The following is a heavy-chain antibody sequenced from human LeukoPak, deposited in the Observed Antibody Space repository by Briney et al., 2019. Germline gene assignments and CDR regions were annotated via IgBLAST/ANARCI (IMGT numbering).Heavy chain of an antibody. J-gene: IGHJ4*02. V-gene: IGHV3-30*18. D-gene: IGHD1-26*01. Sequence: GRSLRLSCAASGFTFRSYCMHWVRQAPGKGLEWVAYISYDGSNIHYADTVKGRFNISRDNSRNTLYLQMNSLRAEDTALYYCAKHLPGSQWEPLDYWGQGTLVTVSS. CDR2: ISYDGSNI. CDR1: GFTFRSYC. CDR3: AKHLPGSQWEPLDY.